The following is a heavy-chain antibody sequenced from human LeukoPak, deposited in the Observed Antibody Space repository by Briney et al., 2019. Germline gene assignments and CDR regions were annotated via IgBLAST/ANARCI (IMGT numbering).Heavy chain of an antibody. CDR1: GFTFSNAR. CDR3: TTVKPFDY. Sequence: RPGGSLRLSCAASGFTFSNARMSWVRQAPGKGLEWVGRIKSKTDGGTKDYAESVKGRFTISRDDSKNTQYLQMNSLKTEDTDVYYCTTVKPFDYWGQGTLVTVSS. J-gene: IGHJ4*02. V-gene: IGHV3-15*01. CDR2: IKSKTDGGTK.